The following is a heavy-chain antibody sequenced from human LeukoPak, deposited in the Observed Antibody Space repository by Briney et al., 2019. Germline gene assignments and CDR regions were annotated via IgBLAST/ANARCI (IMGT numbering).Heavy chain of an antibody. Sequence: GGSLRLSCAAPGFTFDNYGMTWVRHVPGKGREWVSGINWNGGSTGYADSVKGRFTISRDNAKNSLYLQMNSLRAEDTALYYCARSNRVYGDYLLRAFDIWGQGTMVTVSS. J-gene: IGHJ3*02. CDR3: ARSNRVYGDYLLRAFDI. D-gene: IGHD4-17*01. CDR2: INWNGGST. CDR1: GFTFDNYG. V-gene: IGHV3-20*04.